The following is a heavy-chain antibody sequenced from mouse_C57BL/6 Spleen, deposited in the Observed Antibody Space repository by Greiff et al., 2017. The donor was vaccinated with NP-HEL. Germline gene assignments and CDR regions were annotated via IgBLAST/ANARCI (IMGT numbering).Heavy chain of an antibody. J-gene: IGHJ4*01. CDR3: ARFDYDGYYYAMDY. V-gene: IGHV1-72*01. D-gene: IGHD2-4*01. Sequence: QVQLQQPGAELVKPGASVKLSCKASGYTFTSYWMHWVKQRPGRGLEWIGMIDPNSGGTKYNEKFKSKATLTVDKPSSTAYMQLSSLTSEDSAVYYCARFDYDGYYYAMDYWGQGTSVTVSS. CDR2: IDPNSGGT. CDR1: GYTFTSYW.